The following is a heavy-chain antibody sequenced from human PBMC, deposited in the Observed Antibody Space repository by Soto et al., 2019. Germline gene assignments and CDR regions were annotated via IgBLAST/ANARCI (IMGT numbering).Heavy chain of an antibody. J-gene: IGHJ5*02. V-gene: IGHV1-18*01. CDR1: GYTFFTYD. CDR3: ARHGKEYSTSEGGYNWFDP. D-gene: IGHD6-6*01. Sequence: GASVKVSCKASGYTFFTYDISWVRQAPGQGLEWMGWISTYSGDTKYAQKFQGRVTMTTDTSTTTAYLELRSLRSDDTAVYYCARHGKEYSTSEGGYNWFDPWGQGTLVTVSS. CDR2: ISTYSGDT.